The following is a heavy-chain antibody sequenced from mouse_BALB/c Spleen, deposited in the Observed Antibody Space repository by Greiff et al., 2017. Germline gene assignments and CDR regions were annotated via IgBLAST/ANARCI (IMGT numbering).Heavy chain of an antibody. D-gene: IGHD2-14*01. J-gene: IGHJ1*01. CDR2: IWGDGST. CDR3: ARYRSYWYFDV. V-gene: IGHV2-6-7*01. CDR1: GFSLTGYG. Sequence: VQVVESGPGLVAPSQSLSITCTVSGFSLTGYGVNWVRQPPGKGLEWLGMIWGDGSTDYNSALKSRLSISKDNSKSQVFLKMNSLQTDDTARYYCARYRSYWYFDVWGAGTTVTVSS.